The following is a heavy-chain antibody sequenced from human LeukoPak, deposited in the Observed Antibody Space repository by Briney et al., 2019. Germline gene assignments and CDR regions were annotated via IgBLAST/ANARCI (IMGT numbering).Heavy chain of an antibody. CDR1: GFTFSTYV. D-gene: IGHD2-15*01. V-gene: IGHV3-30*10. CDR2: VSYDGDIQ. CDR3: ARVQCSGATCPGGPFDI. Sequence: PGRSLRLSCAASGFTFSTYVTHWVRQAPGKGLEWVAGVSYDGDIQYYTDSVRGRFTISRDNSENTLFLQMNSLRPEDTAVFFCARVQCSGATCPGGPFDIWGQGTMVSVSS. J-gene: IGHJ3*02.